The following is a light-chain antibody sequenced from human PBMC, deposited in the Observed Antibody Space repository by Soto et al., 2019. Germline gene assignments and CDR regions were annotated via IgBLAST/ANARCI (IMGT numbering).Light chain of an antibody. V-gene: IGKV3-20*01. CDR1: QSISSNY. CDR3: QQYGSSPFT. J-gene: IGKJ3*01. Sequence: EVILSLSPGTLSLNPGERATLSCWASQSISSNYLAWYQQKPGQPPRLLISGSSIRATGIPKRFSGSASGTNFTLTISSLEPEDFAVFYCQQYGSSPFTFGPRSKVDVK. CDR2: GSS.